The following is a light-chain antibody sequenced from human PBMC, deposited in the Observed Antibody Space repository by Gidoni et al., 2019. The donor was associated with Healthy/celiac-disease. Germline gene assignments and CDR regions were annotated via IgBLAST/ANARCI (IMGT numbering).Light chain of an antibody. CDR3: QQYNNYFRT. CDR2: KAS. J-gene: IGKJ1*01. CDR1: QSIRSW. Sequence: DIQMTQYPSTLSASVGDRVTITCRASQSIRSWLAWYQQKPGKAPKLLIYKASSLESGVPARFSGSGSGTEFTLTISSLQPDDFATYYCQQYNNYFRTFGQGTKVEIK. V-gene: IGKV1-5*03.